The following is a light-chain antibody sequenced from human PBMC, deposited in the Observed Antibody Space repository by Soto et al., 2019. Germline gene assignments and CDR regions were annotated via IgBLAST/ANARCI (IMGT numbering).Light chain of an antibody. CDR2: KAS. V-gene: IGKV1-5*03. Sequence: DVEMTQSPSTLPTSIGDRVTINCRASQNVSNWLAWYQQKPGKAPKLLIYKASSLESGVPSRFSASGSETDFTLTINSLQSDDFATYFCQQYSKESTFGQGTKLEIK. J-gene: IGKJ2*01. CDR1: QNVSNW. CDR3: QQYSKEST.